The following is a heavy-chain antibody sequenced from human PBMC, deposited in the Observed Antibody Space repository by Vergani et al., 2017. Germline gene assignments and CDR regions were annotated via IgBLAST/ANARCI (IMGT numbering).Heavy chain of an antibody. V-gene: IGHV3-13*01. D-gene: IGHD4-23*01. Sequence: EVQLVESGGGLVQPGGSLRLSCAASGFTFSSYDMHWVRQATGKGLEWFSAIGTAGDTYYPGSVKGRFTISRENAKNSLYLQMTSLRAGDTAIYYCARAVSTTVGDPPGYWGQGILVIVSA. CDR3: ARAVSTTVGDPPGY. CDR1: GFTFSSYD. CDR2: IGTAGDT. J-gene: IGHJ4*02.